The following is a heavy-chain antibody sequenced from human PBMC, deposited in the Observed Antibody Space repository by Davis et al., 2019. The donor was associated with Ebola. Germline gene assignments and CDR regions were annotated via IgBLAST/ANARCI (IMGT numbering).Heavy chain of an antibody. CDR2: ISSNGGST. CDR1: GFTFSSYA. CDR3: VRDSVITFGGVILPFDY. V-gene: IGHV3-64*04. J-gene: IGHJ4*02. D-gene: IGHD3-16*01. Sequence: GESLKISCAASGFTFSSYAMHWVRQAPGKGLEYVSAISSNGGSTYYADSVKGRFTISRDNSKNTLYLQMNSLRAKDTAVYYCVRDSVITFGGVILPFDYWGQGTLVTVSS.